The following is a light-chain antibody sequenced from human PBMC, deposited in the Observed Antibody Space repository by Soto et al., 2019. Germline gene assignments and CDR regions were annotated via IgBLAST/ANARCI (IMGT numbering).Light chain of an antibody. Sequence: DIVMTQSPRSLPVTPGEPASISCRSSQSLLHSNGYNYLDWYLQKPGQSPQLLIYWGSNRAAGVPDRFSGSGSGTDFTLKISRVEAEDVGVYYCMQALQTPPYTFGQGTKLEIK. CDR2: WGS. J-gene: IGKJ2*01. CDR1: QSLLHSNGYNY. V-gene: IGKV2-28*01. CDR3: MQALQTPPYT.